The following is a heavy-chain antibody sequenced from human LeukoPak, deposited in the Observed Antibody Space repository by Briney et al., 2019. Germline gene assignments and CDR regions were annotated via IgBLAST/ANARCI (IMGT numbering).Heavy chain of an antibody. J-gene: IGHJ4*02. Sequence: PGGSLRLSCAASGFTFSDYYMGWIRQAPGKGLEWVSYISSSGSTIYYADSVKGRFTISRDNSKNTLYLQMNSLRAEDTAVYYCAKDSMYYYDSSGYFDYWGQGTLVTVSS. V-gene: IGHV3-11*01. CDR2: ISSSGSTI. D-gene: IGHD3-22*01. CDR1: GFTFSDYY. CDR3: AKDSMYYYDSSGYFDY.